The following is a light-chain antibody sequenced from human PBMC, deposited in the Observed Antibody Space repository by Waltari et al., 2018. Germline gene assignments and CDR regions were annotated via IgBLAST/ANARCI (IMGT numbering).Light chain of an antibody. CDR3: TSFRSGASWV. CDR1: NNDVGAYNY. CDR2: DVN. V-gene: IGLV2-14*03. J-gene: IGLJ3*02. Sequence: QSALTQPASVSGSPGQSIIISCAGTNNDVGAYNYVSWFQHHPGKAPKLIIHDVNKRPSGVSSLFSASKSDNTASLTISGLQAEDEANYYCTSFRSGASWVFGGGTTLTVL.